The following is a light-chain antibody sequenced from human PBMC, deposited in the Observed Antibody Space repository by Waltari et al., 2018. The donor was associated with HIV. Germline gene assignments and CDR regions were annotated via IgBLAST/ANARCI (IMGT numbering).Light chain of an antibody. J-gene: IGLJ2*01. V-gene: IGLV3-10*01. CDR3: YSTDNNGDRGV. CDR2: KDN. CDR1: ALPKRY. Sequence: SYELTQPPSVSVSPGQTARITCSGDALPKRYNYWYQQKSGQAPVLVIYKDNKRPSGITERFSGSSSGTMATLTISGAQVEDEADYYCYSTDNNGDRGVFGGGTEVSVL.